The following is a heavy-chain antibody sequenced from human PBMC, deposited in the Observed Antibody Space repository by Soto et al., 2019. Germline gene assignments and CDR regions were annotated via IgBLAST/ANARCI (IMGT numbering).Heavy chain of an antibody. J-gene: IGHJ6*02. CDR3: ATPGPQNYGDYSYYYVMDV. V-gene: IGHV1-2*02. D-gene: IGHD4-17*01. CDR1: GYTFTAYY. CDR2: INPNSGDT. Sequence: QVQLVQSGAEVKKPGASVKVSCKASGYTFTAYYMHWVRQAPGQGLEWMGWINPNSGDTKYAQKFQGRVTMTRDTSISTAYMELSRLRSDDTAVYYCATPGPQNYGDYSYYYVMDVWGQGTTVTVSS.